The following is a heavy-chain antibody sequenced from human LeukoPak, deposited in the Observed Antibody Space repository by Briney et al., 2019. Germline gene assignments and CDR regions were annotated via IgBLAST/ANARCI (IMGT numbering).Heavy chain of an antibody. CDR1: GGSISSYY. D-gene: IGHD5-18*01. Sequence: PSETLSLTCTVSGGSISSYYWSWIRQPPGKGLEWIGNIYYSGSTNYNPSLKSRVTISVDTSKNQFSLKLSSVTAADTAVYYCARVRGYSYGYLDYWGQGTLVTVSS. V-gene: IGHV4-59*01. CDR2: IYYSGST. J-gene: IGHJ4*02. CDR3: ARVRGYSYGYLDY.